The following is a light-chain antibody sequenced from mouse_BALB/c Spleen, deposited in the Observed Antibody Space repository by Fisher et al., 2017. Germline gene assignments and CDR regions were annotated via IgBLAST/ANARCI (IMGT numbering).Light chain of an antibody. CDR2: GTS. J-gene: IGKJ1*01. Sequence: DIVLTQTPAIMSASLGEKVTMSCRASSSVSYMYWYQQKSETSPKPWIYGTSNLASGVPVRFSGSGSGTSYSLTISSMEGEDAATYYCQQFTSSPWTFGGGTKLEIK. CDR1: SSVSY. CDR3: QQFTSSPWT. V-gene: IGKV4-50*01.